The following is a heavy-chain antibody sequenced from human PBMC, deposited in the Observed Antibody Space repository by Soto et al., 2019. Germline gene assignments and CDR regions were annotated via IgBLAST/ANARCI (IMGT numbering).Heavy chain of an antibody. J-gene: IGHJ5*02. Sequence: SETLSLTCAVSGDSISSGGYSWSWIRQLPGKGLEWIGYIYHSGSTYYNPSLKSRVTISVDRSKNQFYLKLSSVTAADSAVYYCARFYGDYYNWFDPWGQGTLVTVS. D-gene: IGHD4-17*01. CDR3: ARFYGDYYNWFDP. V-gene: IGHV4-30-2*01. CDR2: IYHSGST. CDR1: GDSISSGGYS.